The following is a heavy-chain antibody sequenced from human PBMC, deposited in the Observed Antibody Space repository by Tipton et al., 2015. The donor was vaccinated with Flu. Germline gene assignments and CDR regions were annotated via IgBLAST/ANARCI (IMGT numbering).Heavy chain of an antibody. CDR3: ARLFSPVGATYFDY. V-gene: IGHV4-59*01. Sequence: TLSLTCTVSGGSINSYYWSWIRQTPGKGLEWIGHIYYSGRTNYNPSLKSRVTISVDTTKNQFSLKVKSVTAADTAVYYCARLFSPVGATYFDYWGQGTLVTVSS. D-gene: IGHD1-26*01. CDR1: GGSINSYY. J-gene: IGHJ4*02. CDR2: IYYSGRT.